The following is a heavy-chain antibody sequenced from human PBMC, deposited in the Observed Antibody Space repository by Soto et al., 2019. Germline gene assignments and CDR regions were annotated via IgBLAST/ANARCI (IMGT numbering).Heavy chain of an antibody. V-gene: IGHV1-69*06. CDR2: TIPEAGTT. Sequence: QVHLLQSGAEVKKPGSSVQISCTAPGGTFNTYAISWVRQAPGQGLEWMGVTIPEAGTTNCAQKCQCRVTITADKATNTAYLDVNSRTSEDTAVYFCARTSMTRIDYWGQGTLVTVSS. D-gene: IGHD2-2*01. CDR1: GGTFNTYA. CDR3: ARTSMTRIDY. J-gene: IGHJ4*02.